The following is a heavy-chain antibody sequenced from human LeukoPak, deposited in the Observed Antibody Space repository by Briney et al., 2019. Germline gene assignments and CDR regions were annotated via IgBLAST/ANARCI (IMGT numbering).Heavy chain of an antibody. CDR3: ARGVRQQLVRWFDP. V-gene: IGHV1-69*13. J-gene: IGHJ5*02. CDR1: GGTFSSYA. CDR2: IIPIFGTA. D-gene: IGHD6-13*01. Sequence: SVKVSCKASGGTFSSYAISWVRQAPGQGLEWMGGIIPIFGTANYAQKFQGRVTITADVSTSTAYMELSSLRSEDTAVYYCARGVRQQLVRWFDPWGQGTLVTVSS.